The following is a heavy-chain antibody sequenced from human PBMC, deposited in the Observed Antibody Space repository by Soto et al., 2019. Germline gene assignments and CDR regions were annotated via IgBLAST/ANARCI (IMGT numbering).Heavy chain of an antibody. D-gene: IGHD3-3*01. CDR1: GFTFSSYA. V-gene: IGHV3-23*01. CDR2: ISGSGGST. Sequence: GGSLRLSCAASGFTFSSYAMSWVRQAPGKGLEWVSAISGSGGSTYYADSVKGRFTISRDNSKNTLYLQMNSLRAEDTAVYYCAKNAIFGVVGEYYYYMDVWGKGTTVTVSS. CDR3: AKNAIFGVVGEYYYYMDV. J-gene: IGHJ6*03.